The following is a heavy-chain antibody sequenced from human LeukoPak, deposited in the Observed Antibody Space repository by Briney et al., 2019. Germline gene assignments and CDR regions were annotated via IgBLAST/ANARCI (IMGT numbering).Heavy chain of an antibody. Sequence: GGSLRLSCAVSGFNFGINSMSWVRQAPGKGLELVACIGSIGSQIYYADSVKGRFTISRDNAKNSLYLQLNSLGAEDTAVYFCARTGGYCTLNCRGMGNRFDSWGRGALVAVSS. CDR1: GFNFGINS. V-gene: IGHV3-21*01. J-gene: IGHJ5*01. CDR3: ARTGGYCTLNCRGMGNRFDS. D-gene: IGHD2-15*01. CDR2: IGSIGSQI.